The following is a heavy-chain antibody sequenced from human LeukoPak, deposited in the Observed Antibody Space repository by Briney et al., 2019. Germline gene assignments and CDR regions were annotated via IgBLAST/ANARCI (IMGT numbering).Heavy chain of an antibody. CDR1: GLTVSSNY. J-gene: IGHJ4*02. D-gene: IGHD4-11*01. Sequence: GVSLRLSCAASGLTVSSNYVSWVRQAPGKGLEWVSVIYSGGSTYYADSVKGRFTISRHNSKNTLYLQMNSLRAEDTAVYYCASFGNYEDYWGQGTLVTVSS. CDR3: ASFGNYEDY. CDR2: IYSGGST. V-gene: IGHV3-53*04.